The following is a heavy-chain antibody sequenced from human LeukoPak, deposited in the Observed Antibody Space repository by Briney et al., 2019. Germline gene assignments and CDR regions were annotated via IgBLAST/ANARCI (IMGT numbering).Heavy chain of an antibody. J-gene: IGHJ6*03. CDR1: GYTFTSYD. Sequence: ASVKVSCKASGYTFTSYDINWVRQATGQGLEWMGWMNPNSGNTGYAQKLQGRVTMTRNTSISTAYMELSSLRSEDTAVYYCARSPTTAYYYYYMDVWGKGTTVTVSS. V-gene: IGHV1-8*01. D-gene: IGHD4-11*01. CDR3: ARSPTTAYYYYYMDV. CDR2: MNPNSGNT.